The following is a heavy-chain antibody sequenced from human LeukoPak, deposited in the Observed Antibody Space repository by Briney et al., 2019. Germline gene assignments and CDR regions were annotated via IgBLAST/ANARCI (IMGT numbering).Heavy chain of an antibody. CDR3: ARGENNYGYYYFDY. D-gene: IGHD5-24*01. CDR1: GFTFSSYS. J-gene: IGHJ4*02. CDR2: ISRSSNYI. Sequence: PGGSLRLSCAASGFTFSSYSMNWVRQAPGKSLEWVSSISRSSNYIYYADSVKGRFTISRDNAKNSLYLQINSLRAEDTSVYYCARGENNYGYYYFDYWGQGTLVTVSS. V-gene: IGHV3-21*01.